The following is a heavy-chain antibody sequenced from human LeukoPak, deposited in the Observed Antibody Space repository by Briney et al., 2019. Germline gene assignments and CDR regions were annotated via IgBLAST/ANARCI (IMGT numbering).Heavy chain of an antibody. CDR3: ARVPQGYCSSTSCSEFDY. CDR1: GFNFNNYW. CDR2: IYPGDYDT. Sequence: GESLKISCEASGFNFNNYWVGRVRQMPGKGLEWMGIIYPGDYDTRYSPSFQGQVTISADKSISTAYLQWSSLKASDTAMYYCARVPQGYCSSTSCSEFDYWGQGTLVTVSS. V-gene: IGHV5-51*01. J-gene: IGHJ4*02. D-gene: IGHD2-2*01.